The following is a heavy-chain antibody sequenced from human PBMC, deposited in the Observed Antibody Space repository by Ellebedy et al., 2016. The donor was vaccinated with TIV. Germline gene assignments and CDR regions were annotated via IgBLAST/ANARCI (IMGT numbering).Heavy chain of an antibody. V-gene: IGHV3-7*03. D-gene: IGHD1-26*01. CDR2: MKQDGSEK. CDR3: VRDKIEGATTLDY. Sequence: GGSLRLSCVASGFSFSSYWMSWVRQVPGKGPEWVANMKQDGSEKYYVDSVKGRFTISRDNAKNSLFLEMSSRRVDDTAVYYCVRDKIEGATTLDYWGQGTLVTISA. J-gene: IGHJ4*02. CDR1: GFSFSSYW.